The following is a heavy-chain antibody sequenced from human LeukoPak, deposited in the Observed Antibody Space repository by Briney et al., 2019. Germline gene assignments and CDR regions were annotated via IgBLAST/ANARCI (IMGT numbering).Heavy chain of an antibody. J-gene: IGHJ4*02. CDR3: ARAQAGRGVFDY. D-gene: IGHD6-19*01. CDR2: ISSSSSYI. CDR1: GFTFSSYS. Sequence: GGSLRLSCAASGFTFSSYSMNWVRQAPGKGLEWVSSISSSSSYIYYADSVKGRFTISRDNAKNSLYLQMNSLRAEDTAVYYCARAQAGRGVFDYWGQGTLVTVSS. V-gene: IGHV3-21*01.